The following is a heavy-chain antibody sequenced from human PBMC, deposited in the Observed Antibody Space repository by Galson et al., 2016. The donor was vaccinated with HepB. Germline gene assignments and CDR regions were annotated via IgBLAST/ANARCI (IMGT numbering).Heavy chain of an antibody. V-gene: IGHV1-3*01. Sequence: SCKASGYTFTRYAMHWVRQAPGQRLEWMGWINAGNGKTKYSQKFQGRVTMTRDTSARTAYMELSSLRSEDMAVYYCAGSLYSSGWYANWGQGTLVTVSS. CDR1: GYTFTRYA. J-gene: IGHJ4*02. D-gene: IGHD6-19*01. CDR2: INAGNGKT. CDR3: AGSLYSSGWYAN.